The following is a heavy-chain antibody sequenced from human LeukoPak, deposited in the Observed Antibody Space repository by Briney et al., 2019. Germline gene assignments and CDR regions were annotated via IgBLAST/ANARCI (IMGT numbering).Heavy chain of an antibody. CDR2: IYYSGST. J-gene: IGHJ4*02. V-gene: IGHV4-30-4*01. D-gene: IGHD4-17*01. Sequence: SETLSLTCTVSGGSVSSSSYYWSWIRQPPGKGLEWIGYIYYSGSTYYNPSLKSRVTISVDTSKNQFSLKLSSVTAADTAVYYCARDQREIDYAQFDYWGQGTLVTVSS. CDR3: ARDQREIDYAQFDY. CDR1: GGSVSSSSYY.